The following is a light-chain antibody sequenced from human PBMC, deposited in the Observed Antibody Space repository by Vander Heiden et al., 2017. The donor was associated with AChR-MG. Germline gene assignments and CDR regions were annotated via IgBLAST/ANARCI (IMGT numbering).Light chain of an antibody. J-gene: IGLJ2*01. Sequence: SYEMTQPPPVSVSPGQKVSVPCCGELLGDKYVCWYQQRAGQSPLLISYQDNKRPPDIPERFSASNSGDTATLTISGTQAADEATYFCQAWDSSSVIFGGGTSLTVL. CDR3: QAWDSSSVI. CDR1: LLGDKY. V-gene: IGLV3-1*01. CDR2: QDN.